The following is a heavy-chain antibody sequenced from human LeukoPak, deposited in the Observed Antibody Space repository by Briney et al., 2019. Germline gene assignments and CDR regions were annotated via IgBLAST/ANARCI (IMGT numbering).Heavy chain of an antibody. V-gene: IGHV4-38-2*02. J-gene: IGHJ4*02. CDR3: AGGRMVATNDY. CDR2: IYHNGST. CDR1: DYFISSGYY. D-gene: IGHD5-12*01. Sequence: SETLSLTCTVSDYFISSGYYWGWLRPPPVKGLEWIGSIYHNGSTYYNPSLKSRVTIFVDTSKNQFSLKLNSVTAADTAVYYCAGGRMVATNDYWGQGTLVTVSS.